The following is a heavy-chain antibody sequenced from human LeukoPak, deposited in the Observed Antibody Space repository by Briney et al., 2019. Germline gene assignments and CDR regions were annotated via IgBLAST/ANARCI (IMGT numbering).Heavy chain of an antibody. CDR3: ATSNYYNGMDV. CDR1: GVSISNYY. Sequence: SETLSLTCTVSGVSISNYYWTWIRQPPGKGLEWIGYIYYSGSTNYNPSLKSRVTMSIDTPKRQFSLKLTSVTAADTAVYYCATSNYYNGMDVWGQGTTVTVSS. CDR2: IYYSGST. V-gene: IGHV4-59*08. J-gene: IGHJ6*02.